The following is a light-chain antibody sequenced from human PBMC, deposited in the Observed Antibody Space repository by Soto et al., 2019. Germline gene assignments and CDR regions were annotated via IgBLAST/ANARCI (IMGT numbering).Light chain of an antibody. V-gene: IGLV1-40*01. Sequence: QSVLTQPPSVSGAPGQRVTISCTGSSSNIGAGYDVHWYQQVPGTAPKLLIYGNINRPSGVPDRFSGPKAGNSASLAITGLQADDEADYYCQSYDSSLTVVFGGGTKLTVL. J-gene: IGLJ2*01. CDR3: QSYDSSLTVV. CDR1: SSNIGAGYD. CDR2: GNI.